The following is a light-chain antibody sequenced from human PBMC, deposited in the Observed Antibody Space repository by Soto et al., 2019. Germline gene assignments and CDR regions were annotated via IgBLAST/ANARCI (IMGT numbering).Light chain of an antibody. CDR2: EGS. J-gene: IGLJ1*01. Sequence: QSVLTQPASVSGSPGQSITISCTGTSSDVGSSNLVSWYQQHPGKAPKLIIYEGSKRPSGVSNRFSGSKSGNTASLTISGLQAEDEADYYCCSYAGSSTPYVFGTGTKLTVL. CDR1: SSDVGSSNL. CDR3: CSYAGSSTPYV. V-gene: IGLV2-23*01.